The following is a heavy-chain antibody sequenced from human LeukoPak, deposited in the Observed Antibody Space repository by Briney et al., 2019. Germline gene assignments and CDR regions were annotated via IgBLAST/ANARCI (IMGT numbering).Heavy chain of an antibody. J-gene: IGHJ4*02. D-gene: IGHD4-23*01. Sequence: SETLSLTCTVSGYSINTGYSWGWIRQPPGKGLEWVGTIYHHGNTYFNPSLKSRVTISVDTSKNQFSLKLSSVTAADTAVYYCARGLDGGFDYWGQGTLVTVSS. CDR2: IYHHGNT. CDR3: ARGLDGGFDY. V-gene: IGHV4-38-2*02. CDR1: GYSINTGYS.